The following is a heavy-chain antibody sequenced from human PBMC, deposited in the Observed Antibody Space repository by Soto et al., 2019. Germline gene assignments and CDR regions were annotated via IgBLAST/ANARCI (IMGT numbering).Heavy chain of an antibody. J-gene: IGHJ4*02. V-gene: IGHV4-59*01. Sequence: SETLSLTCTVSGGSISSYYWSWIRQPPGKGLEWIGYIYYSGSTNYNPSLKSRVTISVDTSKNQFSLKLSSVTAADTAVYYCARLYSSGWYEGYHFDYWGQGTLVTVSS. CDR1: GGSISSYY. D-gene: IGHD6-19*01. CDR3: ARLYSSGWYEGYHFDY. CDR2: IYYSGST.